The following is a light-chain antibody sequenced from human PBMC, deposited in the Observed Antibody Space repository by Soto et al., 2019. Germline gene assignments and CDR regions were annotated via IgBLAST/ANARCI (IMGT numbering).Light chain of an antibody. V-gene: IGKV1-9*01. J-gene: IGKJ4*01. Sequence: DIRMTQSPSSLSASVVDTVTITCRASQSISSHLNWYQQKPGKAPNLLMYTASNLQSGVPSRFSGSGSETEFSLTIRVLQPEDFATYYCQQLSRYPLTFGGGTKVDIK. CDR1: QSISSH. CDR3: QQLSRYPLT. CDR2: TAS.